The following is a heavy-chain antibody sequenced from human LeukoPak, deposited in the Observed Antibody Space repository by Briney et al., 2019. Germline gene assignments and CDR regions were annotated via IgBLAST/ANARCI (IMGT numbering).Heavy chain of an antibody. CDR3: ARHEEEAGYNVKTFHY. CDR2: IYYSGRT. Sequence: SETLSLTCTVSGGSISGSNYYWGWIRQPPGMGLEWIGSIYYSGRTYYNPSLKSRVTISVDTSNNHFSLRLSSVTAADTAVYYCARHEEEAGYNVKTFHYWGQGTLVTVSS. J-gene: IGHJ4*02. D-gene: IGHD5-24*01. CDR1: GGSISGSNYY. V-gene: IGHV4-39*01.